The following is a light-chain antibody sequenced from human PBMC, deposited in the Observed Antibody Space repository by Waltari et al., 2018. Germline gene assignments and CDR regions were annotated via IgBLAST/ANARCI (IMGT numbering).Light chain of an antibody. Sequence: QSALTQTASVSGSPGQSITLSCTGTSSDVGAYNPVSGYQQNPGKAPKVMIYDVSNRPSGVSNRFSGSKSGNTASLSISGLQAEDEADYYCSSFTTSSTYVFGTGTKVTVL. CDR2: DVS. J-gene: IGLJ1*01. V-gene: IGLV2-14*03. CDR1: SSDVGAYNP. CDR3: SSFTTSSTYV.